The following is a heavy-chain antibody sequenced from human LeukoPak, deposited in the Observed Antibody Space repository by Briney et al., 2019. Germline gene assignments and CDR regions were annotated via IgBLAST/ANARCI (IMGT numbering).Heavy chain of an antibody. D-gene: IGHD6-13*01. V-gene: IGHV3-7*03. CDR1: AFIFSGHW. CDR2: IKEDGSER. Sequence: GGSLRLSCEGSAFIFSGHWMNWVRQTPGKGLEWVASIKEDGSERQYVDSVKGRFSISRDNTKGSLFLQLNSLRAEDTAVYYCASGPYTSSSLDYWGQGTLVTVSS. J-gene: IGHJ4*02. CDR3: ASGPYTSSSLDY.